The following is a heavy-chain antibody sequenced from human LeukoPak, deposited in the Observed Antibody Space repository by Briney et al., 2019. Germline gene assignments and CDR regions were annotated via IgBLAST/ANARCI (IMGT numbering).Heavy chain of an antibody. J-gene: IGHJ4*02. V-gene: IGHV3-30*04. CDR2: ISYDGSNK. D-gene: IGHD5-12*01. Sequence: GGSLRLSCAASGFTFSSYAMHWVRQAPGKGLEWVAVISYDGSNKYYADSVKGRFTISRDNSKNTLYLQMNSLRAEDTAVYYCARDQGVATIMAQNSFDYWGQGTLVTVSS. CDR1: GFTFSSYA. CDR3: ARDQGVATIMAQNSFDY.